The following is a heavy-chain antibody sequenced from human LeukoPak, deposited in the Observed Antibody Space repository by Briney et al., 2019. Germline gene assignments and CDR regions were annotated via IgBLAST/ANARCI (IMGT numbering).Heavy chain of an antibody. J-gene: IGHJ5*01. V-gene: IGHV3-74*01. D-gene: IGHD4-17*01. CDR1: GFTFSSYW. CDR3: ARGATVTTLDS. CDR2: IDTDGSST. Sequence: GGSLRLSCAASGFTFSSYWMHWVRQAPGRGLVWVSRIDTDGSSTSYADSVKGQFTISRDNAKNTLYLQMNSLRVEDTAVYYCARGATVTTLDSWGQGTLVTVSS.